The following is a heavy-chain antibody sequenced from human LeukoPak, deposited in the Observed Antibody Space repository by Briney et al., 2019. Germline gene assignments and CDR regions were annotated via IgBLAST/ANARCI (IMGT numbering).Heavy chain of an antibody. Sequence: SETLSLTCAVSGYSISSGFYWGWIRQPPGKGLEWIGNIYHSGSTYYNPSLKSRFTLSVDTSKNQFSLRLSSVTAADTAVYYCASLNHYVPVYWGQGTLVTVSS. CDR3: ASLNHYVPVY. CDR2: IYHSGST. D-gene: IGHD4-17*01. V-gene: IGHV4-38-2*01. CDR1: GYSISSGFY. J-gene: IGHJ4*02.